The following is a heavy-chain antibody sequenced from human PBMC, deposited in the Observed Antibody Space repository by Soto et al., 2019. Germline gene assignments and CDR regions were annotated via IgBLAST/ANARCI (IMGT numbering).Heavy chain of an antibody. J-gene: IGHJ4*02. Sequence: GGSLRLSCVASGITFINAWMSWVRQVPGKGLEWVGRIKNRADGGTTDYAAPVRGRFTISRDDSRNTLFLQMNSLEPEDTAVYYCTTDPGDYEDFWGQGTLVTVSS. D-gene: IGHD4-17*01. V-gene: IGHV3-15*01. CDR2: IKNRADGGTT. CDR1: GITFINAW. CDR3: TTDPGDYEDF.